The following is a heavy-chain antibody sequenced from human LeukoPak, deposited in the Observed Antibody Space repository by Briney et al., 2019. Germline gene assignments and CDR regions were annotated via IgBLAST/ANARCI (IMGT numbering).Heavy chain of an antibody. CDR2: ISGSGGST. Sequence: PGGSLRLSCAASGFTFSSYAMSWVRQAPGKGLEWVSAISGSGGSTYYADSVKGRFTISRDDSKNTLYLQMNSLRAEDTAVYYCARGVVVPAATDYWGQGTLVTVSS. CDR1: GFTFSSYA. D-gene: IGHD2-2*01. V-gene: IGHV3-23*01. CDR3: ARGVVVPAATDY. J-gene: IGHJ4*02.